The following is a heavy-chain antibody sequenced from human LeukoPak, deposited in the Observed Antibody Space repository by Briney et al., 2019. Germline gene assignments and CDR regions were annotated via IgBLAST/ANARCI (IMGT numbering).Heavy chain of an antibody. CDR1: GYSFTSYW. Sequence: GESLKISCKGSGYSFTSYWIGWVRQMPGKGLEWMGVIYPGDSDTRYSPSFQGQVTISADKSISTAYLQWSSLKASDTAMYYCASREGYSSSWYYFDHWGQGTLVTVSS. J-gene: IGHJ4*02. CDR2: IYPGDSDT. CDR3: ASREGYSSSWYYFDH. V-gene: IGHV5-51*01. D-gene: IGHD6-13*01.